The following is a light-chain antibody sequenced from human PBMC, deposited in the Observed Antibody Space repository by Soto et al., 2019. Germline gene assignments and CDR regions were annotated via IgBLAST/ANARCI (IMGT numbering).Light chain of an antibody. J-gene: IGKJ1*01. CDR1: QNINNW. CDR3: QQYETYPWT. V-gene: IGKV1-5*01. Sequence: DIQMTQSPSTLSASVGDRVTITCRASQNINNWLAWYQHNPGKAPKLLIYDASSLEGGVSSRFGGSGSGTEFTLTINSLQPADLGTYYCQQYETYPWTFGQGTKVDI. CDR2: DAS.